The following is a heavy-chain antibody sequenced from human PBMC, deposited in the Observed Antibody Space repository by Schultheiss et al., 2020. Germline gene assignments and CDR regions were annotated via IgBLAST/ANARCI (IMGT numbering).Heavy chain of an antibody. V-gene: IGHV4-34*01. Sequence: SETLSLTCAVYGGSFSGYYWSWIRQSPGKGLEWIGEINHSGSTNYNPSLKSRVTISVDTSKNQFSLKLSSVTAADTAVYYCARGFRPRYYYYYMDVWGKGTTVTVSS. D-gene: IGHD2/OR15-2a*01. CDR1: GGSFSGYY. CDR3: ARGFRPRYYYYYMDV. J-gene: IGHJ6*03. CDR2: INHSGST.